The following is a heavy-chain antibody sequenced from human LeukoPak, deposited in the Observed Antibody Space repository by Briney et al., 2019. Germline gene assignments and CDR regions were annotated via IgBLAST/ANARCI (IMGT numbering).Heavy chain of an antibody. V-gene: IGHV3-30*02. CDR1: GFTFSSYG. J-gene: IGHJ6*03. Sequence: GGSLRLSCAASGFTFSSYGMHWVRQAPGKALEWVAFIRYDGSNKYYADSVKGRFTISRDNSKNTLYLQMNSLRAEDTAVYYCATEDIVVVPAAIHDYYYYMDVWGKGTTVTVSS. D-gene: IGHD2-2*01. CDR3: ATEDIVVVPAAIHDYYYYMDV. CDR2: IRYDGSNK.